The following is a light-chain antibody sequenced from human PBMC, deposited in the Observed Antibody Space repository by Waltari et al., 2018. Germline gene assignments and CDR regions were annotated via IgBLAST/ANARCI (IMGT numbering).Light chain of an antibody. V-gene: IGLV1-44*01. Sequence: QSVLTQPPSTSGTPGQRVTISCSGSASNIGDNLVTWYQQLPGKAPKLLIYRTALRPSGVPDRVSGSKFGTSASLAISGLQSEDEADYFCASWDDSLNGHWVFGGGTKVTVL. CDR2: RTA. CDR1: ASNIGDNL. J-gene: IGLJ3*02. CDR3: ASWDDSLNGHWV.